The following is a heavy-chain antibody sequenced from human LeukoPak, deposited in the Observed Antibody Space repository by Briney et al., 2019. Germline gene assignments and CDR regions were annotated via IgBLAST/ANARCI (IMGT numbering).Heavy chain of an antibody. J-gene: IGHJ4*02. D-gene: IGHD3-10*01. Sequence: GRSLRLSCAASGFTFSSYAMHWVRQAPGKGLEWVAVISYDGSNKYYADSVKGRFTISRDNSKNTLYLQMNSLRAEDTAVYYCARVRPMVRGRYYFDYWGQGTLVTVSS. CDR1: GFTFSSYA. CDR2: ISYDGSNK. CDR3: ARVRPMVRGRYYFDY. V-gene: IGHV3-30-3*01.